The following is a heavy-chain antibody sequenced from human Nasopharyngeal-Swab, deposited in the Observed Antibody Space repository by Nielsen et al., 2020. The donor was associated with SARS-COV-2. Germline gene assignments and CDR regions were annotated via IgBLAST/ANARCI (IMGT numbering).Heavy chain of an antibody. CDR3: ARDRPSGWYPISDHYYGIDV. D-gene: IGHD6-13*01. CDR1: GFNFGTSG. Sequence: GGSLRLSCAASGFNFGTSGMHWVRQAPGKGLEWLTLIWYDGSKQYYADSVGGRFTISRDNSRNTLFLQMNSLRAEDTAVYYCARDRPSGWYPISDHYYGIDVWGQGTTVTVSS. V-gene: IGHV3-33*01. J-gene: IGHJ6*02. CDR2: IWYDGSKQ.